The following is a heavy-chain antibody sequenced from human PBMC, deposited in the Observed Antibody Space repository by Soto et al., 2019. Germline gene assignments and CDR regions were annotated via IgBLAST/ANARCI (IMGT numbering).Heavy chain of an antibody. CDR2: INHSGST. CDR1: GGSFSTYY. CDR3: ARSIGYCSGSSCSAFGWFDP. J-gene: IGHJ5*02. D-gene: IGHD2-15*01. Sequence: QVQLQQWGAGLLKPSETLSLTCAVYGGSFSTYYWSWIRQSPGKGLEWIGEINHSGSTNYNPSLTSRVPISVDTSKNQFSLKLSSVTAADTAVFYCARSIGYCSGSSCSAFGWFDPWGQGTLVTVSS. V-gene: IGHV4-34*01.